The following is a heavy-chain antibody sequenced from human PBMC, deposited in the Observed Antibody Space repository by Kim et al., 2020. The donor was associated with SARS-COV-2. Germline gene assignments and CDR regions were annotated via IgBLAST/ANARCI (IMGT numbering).Heavy chain of an antibody. V-gene: IGHV3-33*01. Sequence: ADSLKGRCTISRDNSKNMLYLQMNSPRAEDTAVYYCARDPSIAVGWNFDLWGRGTLVTVSS. J-gene: IGHJ2*01. CDR3: ARDPSIAVGWNFDL. D-gene: IGHD6-19*01.